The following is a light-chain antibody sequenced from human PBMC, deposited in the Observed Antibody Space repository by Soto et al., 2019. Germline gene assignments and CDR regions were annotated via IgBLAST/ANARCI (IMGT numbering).Light chain of an antibody. J-gene: IGLJ1*01. V-gene: IGLV1-44*01. Sequence: QSALTQPPSVSETPGQRVTISCSGSSSNIGSNTVNWYRQLPETAPKLLIYSNTQRPSGVSDRFSGSKSGTSASLAISGLQSEDEAEYYCAVWDDSLNGCVFGTGTKLTVL. CDR1: SSNIGSNT. CDR3: AVWDDSLNGCV. CDR2: SNT.